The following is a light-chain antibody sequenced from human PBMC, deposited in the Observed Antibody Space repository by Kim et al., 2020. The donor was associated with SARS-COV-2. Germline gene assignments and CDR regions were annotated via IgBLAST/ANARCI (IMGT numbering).Light chain of an antibody. J-gene: IGKJ2*01. CDR1: ESLDTL. CDR3: QQYIRFPYT. V-gene: IGKV1-5*03. Sequence: SAAVGDRVTITGRASESLDTLLAWYQQRPGKAPSLLIYQASTLQIGVPSRFSGSGSGTEFTLIISSLQPGDFATYYCQQYIRFPYTFGQGTKLEI. CDR2: QAS.